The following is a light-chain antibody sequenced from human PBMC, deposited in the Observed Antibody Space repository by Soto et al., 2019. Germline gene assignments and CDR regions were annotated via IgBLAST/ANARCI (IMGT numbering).Light chain of an antibody. CDR3: QVWESSSDLWV. CDR2: DNS. V-gene: IGLV3-21*02. Sequence: SYELTRAASVSVAPGQTARLTCGGTNIGSESVHWYQQKPGQAPVLVVYDNSDRPSGIPERFSGSNSENTATLTISRVEAGDEADYYCQVWESSSDLWVFGGGTKLTVL. CDR1: NIGSES. J-gene: IGLJ3*02.